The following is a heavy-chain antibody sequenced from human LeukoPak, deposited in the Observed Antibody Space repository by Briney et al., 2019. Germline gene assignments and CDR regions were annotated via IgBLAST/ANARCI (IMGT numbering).Heavy chain of an antibody. J-gene: IGHJ4*02. V-gene: IGHV4-30-4*01. CDR1: GGSISSGDYY. Sequence: SQTLSLTCTVSGGSISSGDYYWSWIRQPPGKGLEWLGYIYYSGSTYYNPSLKSRVTISVDTSKNQFSLKLSSVTAADTAVYYCARGADGYCSGGSCYSGPYHFDYRGQGTLVTVSS. D-gene: IGHD2-15*01. CDR3: ARGADGYCSGGSCYSGPYHFDY. CDR2: IYYSGST.